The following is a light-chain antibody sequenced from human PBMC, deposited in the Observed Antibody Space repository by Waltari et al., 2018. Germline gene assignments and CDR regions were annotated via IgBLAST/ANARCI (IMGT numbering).Light chain of an antibody. J-gene: IGKJ3*01. V-gene: IGKV1-27*01. CDR2: GTS. CDR1: QDISNY. Sequence: DIQMTQSPSSLSASVGDRVTITCRASQDISNYLAWYQQKPGKVPKLLIYGTSTSQPGVPARFSGSGSGTDYTLTISILQPEDVATYYCQKYISAPLTFDPGTRVDIK. CDR3: QKYISAPLT.